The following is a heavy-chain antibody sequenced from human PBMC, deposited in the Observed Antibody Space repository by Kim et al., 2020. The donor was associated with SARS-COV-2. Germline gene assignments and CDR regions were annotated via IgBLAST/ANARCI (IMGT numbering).Heavy chain of an antibody. J-gene: IGHJ5*02. CDR2: IYYSGST. Sequence: SETLSLTCTVSGGSISSGGYYWSWIRQHPGKGLEWIGYIYYSGSTYYNPSLKSRVTISVDTSKNQFSLKLSSVTAADTAVYYCARAITNWFDPWGQGTLVTVSS. D-gene: IGHD3-10*01. CDR1: GGSISSGGYY. CDR3: ARAITNWFDP. V-gene: IGHV4-31*03.